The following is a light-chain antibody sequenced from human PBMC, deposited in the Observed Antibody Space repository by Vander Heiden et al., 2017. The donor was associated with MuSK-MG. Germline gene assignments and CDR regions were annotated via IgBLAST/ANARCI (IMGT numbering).Light chain of an antibody. J-gene: IGKJ2*01. V-gene: IGKV4-1*01. CDR1: QNVLSSSNNKNY. CDR3: QQDYSLPYT. CDR2: WAS. Sequence: DIVMTQSPDSLAVSLGERATINCRSSQNVLSSSNNKNYLVWYQQKPGHPPKVLISWASTRESRVPARFSGSGSRTDFTLTIISLQAEDVAVYYCQQDYSLPYTFGRGTKVEI.